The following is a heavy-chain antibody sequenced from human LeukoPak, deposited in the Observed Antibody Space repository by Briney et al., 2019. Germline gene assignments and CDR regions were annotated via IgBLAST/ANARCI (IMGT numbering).Heavy chain of an antibody. CDR3: ARQRLEDDALDI. D-gene: IGHD6-25*01. CDR2: SNHIGSI. V-gene: IGHV4-34*01. Sequence: SETLSLTCGVFGGSFSGYYWSWIRQSPGKGLEWIGESNHIGSINYNPSFMSRVAISMDTSKKQVSLNLASVTAADTALYYCARQRLEDDALDIWGQGTMVTVSS. J-gene: IGHJ3*02. CDR1: GGSFSGYY.